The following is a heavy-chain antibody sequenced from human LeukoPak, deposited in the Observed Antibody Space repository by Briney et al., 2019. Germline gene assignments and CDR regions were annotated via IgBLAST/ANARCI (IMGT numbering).Heavy chain of an antibody. J-gene: IGHJ4*02. Sequence: GASVKVSCKASGYTFTSYYMHWVRQAPGQGLEWMGIINPSGGSTSYAQKFQGRVTMTRDTSTSTVYMELSSLRSEDTAVYYCARDQGWLQLWGQLDYWGQGTLVTVSS. V-gene: IGHV1-46*01. CDR3: ARDQGWLQLWGQLDY. D-gene: IGHD5-24*01. CDR2: INPSGGST. CDR1: GYTFTSYY.